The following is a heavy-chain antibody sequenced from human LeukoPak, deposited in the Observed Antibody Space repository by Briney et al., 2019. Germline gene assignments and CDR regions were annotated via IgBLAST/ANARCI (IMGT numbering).Heavy chain of an antibody. CDR3: AKVRGRGGGVGAAFDY. CDR2: ISGSGDNT. V-gene: IGHV3-23*01. J-gene: IGHJ4*02. D-gene: IGHD1-26*01. CDR1: GFTFSSYV. Sequence: PGGSLRLSCAASGFTFSSYVMNWVRQAPGKGLEWVSSISGSGDNTYYADSVKGRFTISRDNSKNTLYLQMNSLRAEDTAVYYCAKVRGRGGGVGAAFDYWGQGTLVTVSS.